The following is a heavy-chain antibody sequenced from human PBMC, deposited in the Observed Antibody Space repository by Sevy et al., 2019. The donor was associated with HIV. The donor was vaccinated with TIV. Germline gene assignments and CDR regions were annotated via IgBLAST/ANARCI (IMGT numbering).Heavy chain of an antibody. D-gene: IGHD6-19*01. CDR2: TYYRSKWYN. V-gene: IGHV6-1*01. CDR1: GDSVSSNSAA. Sequence: QSQTLSLTCAISGDSVSSNSAAWNWIRQSPSRGLEWLGRTYYRSKWYNDYAVSVKSRITINPDTSKNQFSLQLNSVTPEDTAVYYWARANWVGSGWYRNPFDYWGQGTLVTVSS. J-gene: IGHJ4*02. CDR3: ARANWVGSGWYRNPFDY.